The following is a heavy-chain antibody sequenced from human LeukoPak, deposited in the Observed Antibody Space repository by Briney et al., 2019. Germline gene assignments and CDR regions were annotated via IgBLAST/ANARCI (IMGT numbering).Heavy chain of an antibody. CDR2: INPSGGST. D-gene: IGHD4-17*01. CDR3: ARGRGYGDSERYGMDV. V-gene: IGHV1-46*01. CDR1: GYTFTSYY. Sequence: ASVKVSCKASGYTFTSYYMHWVRQAPGQGLEWMGIINPSGGSTSYAQKFQGRVTMTRDTSTSTVYMELSGLRSEDTAVYYCARGRGYGDSERYGMDVWGQGTTVTVSS. J-gene: IGHJ6*02.